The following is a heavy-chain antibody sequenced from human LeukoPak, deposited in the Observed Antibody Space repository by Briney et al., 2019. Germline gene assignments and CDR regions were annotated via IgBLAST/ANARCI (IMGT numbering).Heavy chain of an antibody. J-gene: IGHJ6*02. Sequence: PSETLSLTCTVSGGSIYSSSYYWGWIRQPPGKGLEWIGSIYSSGSTYNNPSLESRLTISVDTSKNQFSLKLSSVTAADTAVYYCAREVGRTNYYYYGMDVWGQGTTVTVSS. CDR1: GGSIYSSSYY. V-gene: IGHV4-39*07. CDR3: AREVGRTNYYYYGMDV. D-gene: IGHD2-2*01. CDR2: IYSSGST.